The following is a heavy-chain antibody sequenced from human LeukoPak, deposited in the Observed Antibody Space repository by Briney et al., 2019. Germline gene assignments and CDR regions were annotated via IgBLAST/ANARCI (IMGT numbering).Heavy chain of an antibody. D-gene: IGHD2-21*02. Sequence: SVKVSCKASGGTFSSYAISWVRQAPGQGLEWMGRIIPIFGTANYAQKFQGRVTITTDESTSTAYMELSSLRSEDTAVYYCARSVLVTAILNYWGQGTQVTVSS. J-gene: IGHJ4*02. CDR3: ARSVLVTAILNY. CDR1: GGTFSSYA. CDR2: IIPIFGTA. V-gene: IGHV1-69*05.